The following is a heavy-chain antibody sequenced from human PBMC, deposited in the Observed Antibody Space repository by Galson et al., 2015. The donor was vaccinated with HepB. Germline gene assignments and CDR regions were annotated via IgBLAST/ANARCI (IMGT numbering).Heavy chain of an antibody. D-gene: IGHD3-10*01. J-gene: IGHJ4*02. CDR3: ARGWASGSYSD. Sequence: SVKVSCKASGEKFTSYARKGVRQAPGQRLEWMGWINAGNGNTKYSQKVQGRVTITRDTSASTAYMELSSLRSEDTAVYYCARGWASGSYSDWGQGTLVTVSS. CDR2: INAGNGNT. CDR1: GEKFTSYA. V-gene: IGHV1-3*01.